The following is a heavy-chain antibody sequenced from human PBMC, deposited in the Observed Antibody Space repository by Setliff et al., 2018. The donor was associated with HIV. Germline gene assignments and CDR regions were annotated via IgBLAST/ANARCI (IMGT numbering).Heavy chain of an antibody. CDR3: ASTKVTPHGRYFQH. D-gene: IGHD4-4*01. V-gene: IGHV4-31*03. CDR1: GGSINTGGYY. J-gene: IGHJ1*01. Sequence: LSLTCNVSGGSINTGGYYWNWIRQHPGKGLEWIGYIYYSGSTYYNPSLKSRVTISVDTSKNQFSLKLSSVTAADTAVYYCASTKVTPHGRYFQHWGQGTLVTVSS. CDR2: IYYSGST.